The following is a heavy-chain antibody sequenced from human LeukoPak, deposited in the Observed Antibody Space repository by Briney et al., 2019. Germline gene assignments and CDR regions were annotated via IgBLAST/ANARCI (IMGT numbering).Heavy chain of an antibody. Sequence: SETLSLTCAVYGGSFSGYYWSWIRQPPGKGLEWIGEINHSGSTNYNPSLKSRVTISVDTSKSQFSLKLSSVTAADTAVYYCARATLLYGSGSYVYFDYWGQGTLVTVSS. V-gene: IGHV4-34*01. CDR2: INHSGST. J-gene: IGHJ4*02. CDR1: GGSFSGYY. CDR3: ARATLLYGSGSYVYFDY. D-gene: IGHD3-10*01.